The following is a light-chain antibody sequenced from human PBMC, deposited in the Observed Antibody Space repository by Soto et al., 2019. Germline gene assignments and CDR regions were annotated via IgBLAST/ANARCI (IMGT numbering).Light chain of an antibody. V-gene: IGKV3-15*01. CDR3: QEYSKWPLFT. J-gene: IGKJ3*01. CDR2: AAS. CDR1: QSVGRN. Sequence: EIVVTQSPGILSLSPGDRATLSCRASQSVGRNLAWYQQKPGQAPTRLIYAASTRATGLPARYSGSGTGTDSTLTLSSMQSEDYEVYYCQEYSKWPLFTFGPGTRVDIK.